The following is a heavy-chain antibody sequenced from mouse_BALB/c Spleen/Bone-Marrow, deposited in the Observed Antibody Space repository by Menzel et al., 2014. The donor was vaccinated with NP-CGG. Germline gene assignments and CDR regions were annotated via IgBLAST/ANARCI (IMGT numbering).Heavy chain of an antibody. D-gene: IGHD1-1*01. Sequence: QLQQSGPELVKPGASMKVSCKASGYSFTGYTMNWVKQSHGKNLEWIGLINPYNGGTSYNQKFKGKATLTVDKSSRTAYMEFLSLTSEDSAVYYCASYYGSSWYFDVWGAGTTVTVSS. V-gene: IGHV1S135*01. CDR3: ASYYGSSWYFDV. CDR2: INPYNGGT. J-gene: IGHJ1*01. CDR1: GYSFTGYT.